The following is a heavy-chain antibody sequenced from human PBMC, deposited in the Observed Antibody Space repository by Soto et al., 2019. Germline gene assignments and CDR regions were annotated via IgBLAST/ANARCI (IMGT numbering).Heavy chain of an antibody. D-gene: IGHD3-9*01. J-gene: IGHJ6*03. CDR3: ARATSDHVLQYLDRPKHYFYFYMDV. Sequence: ASVKVSCKASGYTFTSYDINWLRQATGQGLEWMGWMNPNSGNTGYAQKFQGRVTMTRNTSISTAYMELSSLRSEDTAVYYCARATSDHVLQYLDRPKHYFYFYMDVWRNGTMVT. V-gene: IGHV1-8*01. CDR1: GYTFTSYD. CDR2: MNPNSGNT.